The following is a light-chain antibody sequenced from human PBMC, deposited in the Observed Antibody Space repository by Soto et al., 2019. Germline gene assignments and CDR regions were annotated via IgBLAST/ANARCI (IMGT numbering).Light chain of an antibody. CDR3: HQYCSSPRT. V-gene: IGKV3-20*01. J-gene: IGKJ5*01. CDR1: QTVRNNY. Sequence: EVVLTQSPGTLSLSPGERATLSCRASQTVRNNYLAWYQQKPGQAPRLLIYDASSRATGIPDRFSGGGSGTDFTLTISRLEPEDFAVYYCHQYCSSPRTFGQGTRLEIK. CDR2: DAS.